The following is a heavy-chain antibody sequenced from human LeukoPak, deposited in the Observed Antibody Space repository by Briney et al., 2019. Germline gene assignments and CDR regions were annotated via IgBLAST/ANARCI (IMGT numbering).Heavy chain of an antibody. CDR3: ARAYRGDYDSSGYANY. Sequence: GGSLRLSCAASGFTLSTYGMHWVRQAPGKGLEWVAMISYDGNSKQYADLVKGRFTISRDNSKNTLYLQMNSLRAEDTAVYYCARAYRGDYDSSGYANYWGQGTLVTVSS. D-gene: IGHD3-22*01. J-gene: IGHJ4*02. V-gene: IGHV3-30*03. CDR1: GFTLSTYG. CDR2: ISYDGNSK.